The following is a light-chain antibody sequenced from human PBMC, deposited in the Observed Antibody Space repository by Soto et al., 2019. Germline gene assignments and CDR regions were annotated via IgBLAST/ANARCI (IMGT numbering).Light chain of an antibody. CDR2: GAS. Sequence: EILMTQSPLTLSVSPGEGATLSCRASQNINSNLAWYQQRPGQAPRVLIYGASSRASGIPDRFSGSGSGTDFTLTVNILEPHDFAVYYCQQYKDWPPLTFGGGTRVEIK. V-gene: IGKV3D-15*03. CDR1: QNINSN. J-gene: IGKJ4*01. CDR3: QQYKDWPPLT.